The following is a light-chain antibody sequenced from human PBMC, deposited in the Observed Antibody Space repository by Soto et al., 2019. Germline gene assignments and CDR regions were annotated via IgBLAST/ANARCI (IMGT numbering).Light chain of an antibody. CDR2: GAS. CDR3: QQLNSFPPLFT. V-gene: IGKV1-9*01. J-gene: IGKJ3*01. Sequence: DIQLTQSPSFLSASVGDRVTITCRASQGISSYLAWYQQRPGETPELLIYGASTLQSGVASRYSGSGSGTEFTLTISSLQPEDFATYFCQQLNSFPPLFTFGPGTTVDIK. CDR1: QGISSY.